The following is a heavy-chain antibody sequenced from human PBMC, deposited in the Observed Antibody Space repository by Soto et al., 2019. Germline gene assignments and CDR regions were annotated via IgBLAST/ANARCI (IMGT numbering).Heavy chain of an antibody. Sequence: GASVKVSCKASGYTFTSYAMHWVRQAPGQRLEWMGWINAGNGNTKYSQKFQGRVTITRDTSASTAYMELSSLRSEDTAVYYCVTDYCSGGSSYLGYWGQGTLVTVSS. V-gene: IGHV1-3*01. CDR3: VTDYCSGGSSYLGY. CDR2: INAGNGNT. CDR1: GYTFTSYA. J-gene: IGHJ4*02. D-gene: IGHD2-15*01.